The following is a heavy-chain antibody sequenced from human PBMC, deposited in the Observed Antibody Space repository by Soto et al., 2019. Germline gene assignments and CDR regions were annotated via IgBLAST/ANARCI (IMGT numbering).Heavy chain of an antibody. CDR1: RFTFSNYG. J-gene: IGHJ5*02. V-gene: IGHV3-33*01. D-gene: IGHD3-22*01. CDR2: IWYDGSNK. CDR3: ARDLSGDSRGP. Sequence: QVQLVESGGGVVQPGRSLRLSCAASRFTFSNYGMHWVRQAPGKGLEWVAVIWYDGSNKYYADSVKGRFTISRDNSKNTLDLQMNSLRAEDTAVYYCARDLSGDSRGPWGQGTLVTVSS.